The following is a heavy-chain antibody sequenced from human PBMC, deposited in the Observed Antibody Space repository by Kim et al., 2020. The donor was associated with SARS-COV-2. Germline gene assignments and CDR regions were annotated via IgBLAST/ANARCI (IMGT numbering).Heavy chain of an antibody. J-gene: IGHJ6*02. Sequence: GGSLRLSCAASEFTFSTYIMHWVRQAPGKGLEWVTSISNDGSNKDYADSVKGRFTISRDNSKKTLYLQMNSLRAEDTALYYCARALSDYYGMDVWGQGTAVTVSS. D-gene: IGHD3-16*02. CDR1: EFTFSTYI. V-gene: IGHV3-30*04. CDR3: ARALSDYYGMDV. CDR2: ISNDGSNK.